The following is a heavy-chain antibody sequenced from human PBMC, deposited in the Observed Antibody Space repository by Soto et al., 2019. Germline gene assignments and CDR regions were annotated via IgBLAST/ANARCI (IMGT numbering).Heavy chain of an antibody. Sequence: SETLSLTCTVSGGSISSGGYYWSWIRQHPGKGLEWIGYIYYSGSTYYNPSLKSRVTISVDTSKNQFSLKLSSVTAADTAVYYCARVFYDGEGSAAYYYYYGMDVWGQGTTVTVSS. CDR2: IYYSGST. V-gene: IGHV4-31*03. J-gene: IGHJ6*02. D-gene: IGHD3-22*01. CDR1: GGSISSGGYY. CDR3: ARVFYDGEGSAAYYYYYGMDV.